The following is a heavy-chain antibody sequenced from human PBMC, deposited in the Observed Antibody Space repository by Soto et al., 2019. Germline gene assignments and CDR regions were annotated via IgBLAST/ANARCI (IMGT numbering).Heavy chain of an antibody. V-gene: IGHV1-69*06. CDR2: IMTVFDTT. D-gene: IGHD7-27*01. CDR3: ASHPPLGIGPFFHP. CDR1: GGTFSSQS. Sequence: QVQLVQSEAGVKQPGSSVKVSCKASGGTFSSQSFSWVRQAPGQGPEWMGGIMTVFDTTHYAQNFQDRLTISADKPTNTLYLKLPTLGSANPAFFFCASHPPLGIGPFFHPWAQGPLVPLSS. J-gene: IGHJ5*02.